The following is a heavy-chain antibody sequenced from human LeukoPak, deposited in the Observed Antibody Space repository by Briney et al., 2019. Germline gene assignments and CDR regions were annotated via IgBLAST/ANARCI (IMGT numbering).Heavy chain of an antibody. J-gene: IGHJ4*02. CDR2: ISGSGEFT. Sequence: PGGSLRLSCAASGFMFSSYAMTWVRQAPGKGLEWVSSISGSGEFTDYADSVKGRFTISRDNPENTVYLQMSSLRVDDTATYFCAKVGYGVLDHWGQGVLVPVSS. CDR1: GFMFSSYA. V-gene: IGHV3-23*01. D-gene: IGHD4-17*01. CDR3: AKVGYGVLDH.